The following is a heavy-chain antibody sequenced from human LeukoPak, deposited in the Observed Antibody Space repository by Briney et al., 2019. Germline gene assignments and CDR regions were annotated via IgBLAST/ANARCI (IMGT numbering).Heavy chain of an antibody. Sequence: PGGSLRLSCAASGFTFSSYAMSWVRQAPGMGLEWVSSIGSSGDITYYADSVKGRFTISRDNAKNSLFLQMNSLRAEDTAVYYCATSQGSWPDYFDYWGQGTLVTVFS. CDR3: ATSQGSWPDYFDY. V-gene: IGHV3-23*01. CDR1: GFTFSSYA. D-gene: IGHD6-13*01. CDR2: IGSSGDIT. J-gene: IGHJ4*02.